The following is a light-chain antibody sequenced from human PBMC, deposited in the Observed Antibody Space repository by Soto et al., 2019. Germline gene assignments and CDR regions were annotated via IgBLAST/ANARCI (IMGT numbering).Light chain of an antibody. CDR2: AAS. CDR1: QSISSS. V-gene: IGKV1-39*01. CDR3: QQSYSTPRT. Sequence: DIQMTQSPSSLSASVRDRVTITCRASQSISSSLNWYQQKPGKAPKLLIYAASSLQSGVPSRFGGSGSGTDFTLTISSLQPEDFATYYCQQSYSTPRTFGQGTKVEIK. J-gene: IGKJ1*01.